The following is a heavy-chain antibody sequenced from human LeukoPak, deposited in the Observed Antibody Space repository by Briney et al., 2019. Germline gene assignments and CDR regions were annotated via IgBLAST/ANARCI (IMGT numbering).Heavy chain of an antibody. D-gene: IGHD2-2*01. CDR2: ISSSSSYI. Sequence: GGSLRLSCAASGFTFSSYSMNWVRQAPGKGLEWVSSISSSSSYIYYADSVKGRFTISRDNAKNSLYLQMNSLRAEDTAVYYCAKDLPAAIFHWGQGTLVTVSS. J-gene: IGHJ4*02. CDR1: GFTFSSYS. V-gene: IGHV3-21*04. CDR3: AKDLPAAIFH.